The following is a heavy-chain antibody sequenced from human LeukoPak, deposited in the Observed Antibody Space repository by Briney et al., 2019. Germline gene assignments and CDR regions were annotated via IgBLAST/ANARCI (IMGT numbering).Heavy chain of an antibody. V-gene: IGHV1-58*01. D-gene: IGHD6-19*01. CDR1: GFTFTSSA. CDR3: AAGQGGIAVAEL. Sequence: SVKASCKASGFTFTSSAVQWVRQARGQRLEWIGWIVVGSGNTNYAQKFQERVTITRDMSTSTAYMELSSLRSEDTAVYYCAAGQGGIAVAELWGQGTLVTVSS. CDR2: IVVGSGNT. J-gene: IGHJ4*02.